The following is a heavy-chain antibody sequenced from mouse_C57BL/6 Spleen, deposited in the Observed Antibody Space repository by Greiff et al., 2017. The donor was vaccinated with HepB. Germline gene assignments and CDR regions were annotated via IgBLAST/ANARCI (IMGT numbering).Heavy chain of an antibody. V-gene: IGHV1-52*01. J-gene: IGHJ4*01. D-gene: IGHD1-1*01. Sequence: QVHVKQPGAELVRPGSSVKLSCKASGYTFTSYWMHWVKQRPIQGLEWIGNIDPSDSETHYNQKFKDKATLTVDKSSSTAYMQLSSLTSEDSAVYYCAYGSRDAMDYWGQGTSVTVSS. CDR1: GYTFTSYW. CDR2: IDPSDSET. CDR3: AYGSRDAMDY.